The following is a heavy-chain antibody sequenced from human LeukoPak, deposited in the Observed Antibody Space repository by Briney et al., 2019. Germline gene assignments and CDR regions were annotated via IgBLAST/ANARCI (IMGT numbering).Heavy chain of an antibody. CDR1: GFTFSSYG. D-gene: IGHD6-13*01. CDR3: AKYFLLSSSWYGFDCY. Sequence: GSLRLSCAASGFTFSSYGMSWVRQAPGKGLEWVSAISGSGGSTYYADSVKGRFTISRDNSKNTLYLQMNSLRAEDTAVYYCAKYFLLSSSWYGFDCYWGQGTLVTVSS. CDR2: ISGSGGST. V-gene: IGHV3-23*01. J-gene: IGHJ4*02.